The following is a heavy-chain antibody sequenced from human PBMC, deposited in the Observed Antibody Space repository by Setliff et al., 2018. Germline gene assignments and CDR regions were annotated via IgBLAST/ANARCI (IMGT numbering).Heavy chain of an antibody. Sequence: ASVKVSCKASGYTFTNFGISWVREAPGQGLEWMGWISASNGKTNYAQKFQGRVTMTTDTSTSTAYMDLRSLRSDDTAVYYCAGTDAYCAGDCSISWGQGTLVTVSS. CDR3: AGTDAYCAGDCSIS. J-gene: IGHJ5*02. V-gene: IGHV1-18*01. CDR1: GYTFTNFG. CDR2: ISASNGKT. D-gene: IGHD2-21*02.